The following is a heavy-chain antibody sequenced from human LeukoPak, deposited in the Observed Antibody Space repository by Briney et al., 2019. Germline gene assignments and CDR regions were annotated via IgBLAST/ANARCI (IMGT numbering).Heavy chain of an antibody. V-gene: IGHV3-48*03. CDR3: ARDWYDNSDAFDI. CDR2: ISSSGSTI. D-gene: IGHD3-9*01. J-gene: IGHJ3*02. CDR1: GFTFSSYE. Sequence: GGSLRLSCAASGFTFSSYEMNWVRQAPGKGLEWVSYISSSGSTIYHADSVKGRFTISRDNAKNSLCLQMNSLRAEDTAVYYCARDWYDNSDAFDIWGQGTMVTVSS.